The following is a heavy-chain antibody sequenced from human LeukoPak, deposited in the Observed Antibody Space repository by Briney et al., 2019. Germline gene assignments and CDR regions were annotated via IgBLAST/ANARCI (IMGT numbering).Heavy chain of an antibody. J-gene: IGHJ5*02. D-gene: IGHD3-3*01. CDR3: ARDPYDFWSGGTGIDP. CDR1: GGSISSGGYY. CDR2: IYYSGST. Sequence: SETLSLTCTVSGGSISSGGYYWSWIRQHPGKGLEWIGYIYYSGSTYYNPSLKSRVTISVDTSKNQFSLKLSSVTAADTAVYYCARDPYDFWSGGTGIDPWGQGTLVTVSS. V-gene: IGHV4-31*03.